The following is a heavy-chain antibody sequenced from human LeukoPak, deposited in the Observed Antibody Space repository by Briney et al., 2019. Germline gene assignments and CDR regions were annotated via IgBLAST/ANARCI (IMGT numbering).Heavy chain of an antibody. J-gene: IGHJ4*02. Sequence: PSETLSLTCIVSGGSIRSSSYYWGWIRQPPGKGLEWIGSMYYTGSTYYNPSLKTRVTISVDTSKNQFSLKLMSVTAADTAAYYCARVRAAAIPYYFDYWGQGTLVTVSS. CDR3: ARVRAAAIPYYFDY. D-gene: IGHD6-13*01. CDR1: GGSIRSSSYY. CDR2: MYYTGST. V-gene: IGHV4-39*07.